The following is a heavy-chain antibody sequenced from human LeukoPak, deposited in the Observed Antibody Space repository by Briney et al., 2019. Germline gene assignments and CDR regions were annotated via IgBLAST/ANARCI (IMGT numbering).Heavy chain of an antibody. V-gene: IGHV3-30*04. D-gene: IGHD3-22*01. CDR1: GFTFSYFV. J-gene: IGHJ4*02. CDR3: ARVLHKRNYDSTTYYGY. Sequence: GGSLRLSCEASGFTFSYFVMYWVRQAPGKGLEWVAVISYDGSNKYYADSVKGRFTISRDNAKNSLYLQMNSLRAEDTAVYYCARVLHKRNYDSTTYYGYWGQGTLVTVSS. CDR2: ISYDGSNK.